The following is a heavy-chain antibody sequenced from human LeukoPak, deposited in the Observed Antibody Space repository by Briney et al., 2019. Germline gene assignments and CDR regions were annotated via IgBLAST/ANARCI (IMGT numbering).Heavy chain of an antibody. D-gene: IGHD2-15*01. CDR3: AKGETEGGGLAHAY. CDR1: GFTYPNFA. CDR2: ISGGGGST. Sequence: GGSLRLSCAASGFTYPNFAMSWVRQAPGKGLEWVSAISGGGGSTYYADAVKGRFTISRDNSKNTLYLQMNSLSAEDTAEYYCAKGETEGGGLAHAYWGQGTLVTVSS. J-gene: IGHJ4*02. V-gene: IGHV3-23*01.